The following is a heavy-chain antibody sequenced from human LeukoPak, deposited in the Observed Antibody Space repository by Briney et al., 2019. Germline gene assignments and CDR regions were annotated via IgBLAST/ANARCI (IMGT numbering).Heavy chain of an antibody. J-gene: IGHJ6*02. D-gene: IGHD1-26*01. CDR3: ARTDLGGGATTSSIYYYYYGMDV. CDR1: GYTFTSYA. CDR2: INAGNGNT. V-gene: IGHV1-3*01. Sequence: ASVKVSCKASGYTFTSYAMHWVRQAPGQRLEWMGWINAGNGNTKYSQKFQGRVTITRDTSASTAYMELSSLRSEDTAVYYCARTDLGGGATTSSIYYYYYGMDVWGQGTTVTVSS.